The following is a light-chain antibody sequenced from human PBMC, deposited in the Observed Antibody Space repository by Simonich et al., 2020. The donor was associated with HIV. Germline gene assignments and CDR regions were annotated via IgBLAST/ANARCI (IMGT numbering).Light chain of an antibody. CDR1: QDISNY. CDR2: DAS. CDR3: QQYDNLPPKLT. Sequence: DIQMTQSPSSLSASVGDRVTITCQASQDISNYLNWYQQKPVKAPKLLIYDASNLETGVPSRFSGSGSGTDITFTISSLQPEDIATYYCQQYDNLPPKLTFGGGTKVEIK. J-gene: IGKJ4*01. V-gene: IGKV1-33*01.